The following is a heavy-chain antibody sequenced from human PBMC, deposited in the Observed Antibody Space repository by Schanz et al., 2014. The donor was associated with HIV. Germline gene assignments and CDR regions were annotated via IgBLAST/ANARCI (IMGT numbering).Heavy chain of an antibody. CDR2: IIPKHGTS. J-gene: IGHJ4*02. D-gene: IGHD3-9*01. CDR1: GYTFTSYG. Sequence: QVQLVQSGAEVKKPGASVTVSCKASGYTFTSYGISWVRQAPGQGLEWMGWIIPKHGTSTSAQRFKGRVAIAADTSTSTIYLELSSLRSEDTAVYYCARVVYDTQPGSYNGGWYYFDNWGLGTLVTVSS. CDR3: ARVVYDTQPGSYNGGWYYFDN. V-gene: IGHV1-69*06.